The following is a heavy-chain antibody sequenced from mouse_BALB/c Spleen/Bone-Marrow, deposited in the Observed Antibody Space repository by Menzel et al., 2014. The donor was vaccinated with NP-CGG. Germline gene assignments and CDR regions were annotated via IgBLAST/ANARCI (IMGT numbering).Heavy chain of an antibody. CDR3: AREWTARSFDY. D-gene: IGHD3-2*01. Sequence: QVQMKQSRAELARPGTSVKVSGKDSGYAFTNYLIEWVKQRPGQGLEWIGVINPGSGGANYNEKFKGKATLTADKPSSTAYMQLSSLTSDDSAVYFCAREWTARSFDYWGQGTTLTVSS. CDR1: GYAFTNYL. CDR2: INPGSGGA. J-gene: IGHJ2*01. V-gene: IGHV1-54*01.